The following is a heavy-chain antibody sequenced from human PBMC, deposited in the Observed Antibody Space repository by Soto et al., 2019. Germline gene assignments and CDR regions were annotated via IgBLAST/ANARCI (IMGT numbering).Heavy chain of an antibody. CDR3: AKDMAYGGNSGPFDY. CDR2: IFWDGSNT. D-gene: IGHD4-17*01. J-gene: IGHJ4*02. CDR1: GFTFDDYT. Sequence: EVQLVESGGAVVQPGGSLRLSCAASGFTFDDYTMHWVRQAPGKGLEWVSLIFWDGSNTHYADSVKGRFTISRDNRKNSLYLQMDRLRTEDTALYYCAKDMAYGGNSGPFDYWGQGTLVTVSS. V-gene: IGHV3-43*01.